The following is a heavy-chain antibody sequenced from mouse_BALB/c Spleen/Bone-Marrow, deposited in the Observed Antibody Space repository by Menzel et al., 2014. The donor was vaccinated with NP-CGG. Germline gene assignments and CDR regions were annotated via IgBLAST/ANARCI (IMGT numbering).Heavy chain of an antibody. CDR3: ARRGYDNSYWYFGV. CDR2: ISTGGSQT. D-gene: IGHD2-3*01. V-gene: IGHV5-6*02. CDR1: GLTFSSYG. Sequence: EVKLMESGGDLVKPGGSLKLSCAVSGLTFSSYGMSWVRQTPDKRLEWVATISTGGSQTYFTDSVKGRVTISRDNAKNPLYLQMSSLKSEDSAIYYCARRGYDNSYWYFGVWGAGTTVSVTS. J-gene: IGHJ1*01.